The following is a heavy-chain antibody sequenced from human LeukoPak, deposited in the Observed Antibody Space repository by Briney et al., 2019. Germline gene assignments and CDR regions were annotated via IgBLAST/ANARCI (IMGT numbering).Heavy chain of an antibody. CDR3: AKGSSSSRPYYFDY. CDR1: GFTFSSYV. V-gene: IGHV3-23*01. J-gene: IGHJ4*02. CDR2: ISDNSVST. D-gene: IGHD6-6*01. Sequence: PGGSLRLSCAASGFTFSSYVMSWVRQAPGKGLEWVSAISDNSVSTYYADSVKGRFTVSRGNSKNTLYLQMNSLRVEDTAVYFCAKGSSSSRPYYFDYWGQGTLVTVSS.